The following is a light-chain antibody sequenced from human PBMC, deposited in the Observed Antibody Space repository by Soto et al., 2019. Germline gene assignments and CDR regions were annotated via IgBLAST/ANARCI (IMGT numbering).Light chain of an antibody. J-gene: IGKJ2*01. Sequence: EIVLTQSPGTLSLSPGERDTLSCRASQSVSSSYLAWYQQKPGQAPRLLIYGASSRATGIPDRFSGSGSGTDFTLTISRLEPEDLAVYYCQQYGSSPYTFGQGTKLEIK. V-gene: IGKV3-20*01. CDR1: QSVSSSY. CDR2: GAS. CDR3: QQYGSSPYT.